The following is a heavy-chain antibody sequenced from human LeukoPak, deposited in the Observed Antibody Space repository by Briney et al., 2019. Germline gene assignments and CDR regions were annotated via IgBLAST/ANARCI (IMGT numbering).Heavy chain of an antibody. CDR2: IYNSGST. J-gene: IGHJ6*03. D-gene: IGHD2-15*01. CDR1: GGSVSRYY. V-gene: IGHV4-4*07. CDR3: ARTTEGYCRGRSCYSYYYYMDV. Sequence: SETLSLICTVSGGSVSRYYWSWIRQSAGKGLEWIGRIYNSGSTTYNPSLKSRVTISVDTSKNQFSLKLSSVTAADTAVYYCARTTEGYCRGRSCYSYYYYMDVWGKGTTVTVSS.